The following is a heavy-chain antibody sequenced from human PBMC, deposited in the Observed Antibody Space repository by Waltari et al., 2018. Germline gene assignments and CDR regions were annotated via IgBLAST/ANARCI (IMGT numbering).Heavy chain of an antibody. J-gene: IGHJ1*01. CDR3: ARGVGYSSGWYQEVYFQH. D-gene: IGHD6-19*01. CDR1: GFTVRSKY. V-gene: IGHV3-53*01. Sequence: EVQLVESGGGLIHPGGSLRLSCAAAGFTVRSKYKSCVRHDPGRGLEWVSVIYSGGSTYYADSGKGRFTISRDNSKNTLYLQMNSLRAEDTAVYYCARGVGYSSGWYQEVYFQHWGQGTLVTVSS. CDR2: IYSGGST.